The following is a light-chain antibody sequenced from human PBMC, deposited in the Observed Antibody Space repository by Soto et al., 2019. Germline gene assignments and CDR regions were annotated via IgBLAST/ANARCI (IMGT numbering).Light chain of an antibody. J-gene: IGKJ4*01. V-gene: IGKV1-5*01. Sequence: DINITNSPSIVSASEGDRVTITCRASQSIRSWLAWYQQKPGKAPKLLIYDAYSLESGVPSRFSGRRSGTEFTLTIAGLQPEDFATYYCQQYESYSPLTFGGGTKVDIK. CDR1: QSIRSW. CDR2: DAY. CDR3: QQYESYSPLT.